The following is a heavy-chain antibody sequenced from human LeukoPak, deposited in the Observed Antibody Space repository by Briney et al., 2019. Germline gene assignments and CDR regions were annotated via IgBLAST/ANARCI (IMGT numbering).Heavy chain of an antibody. CDR1: GGSISSYY. V-gene: IGHV4-59*08. CDR3: KRHTVVAFDI. D-gene: IGHD6-6*01. Sequence: SETLSLTCTVSGGSISSYYWSWIRQPPGKGLEWIGYIYYSGSTNYNPSLKSRVTISVDTSKNQFSLKLSSVTAAGTAVYYCKRHTVVAFDIWRQGTMVTVSS. CDR2: IYYSGST. J-gene: IGHJ3*02.